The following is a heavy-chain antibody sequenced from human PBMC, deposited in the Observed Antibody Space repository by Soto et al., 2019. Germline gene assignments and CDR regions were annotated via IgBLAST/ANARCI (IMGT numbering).Heavy chain of an antibody. CDR2: INSDAETT. J-gene: IGHJ5*02. V-gene: IGHV3-11*01. D-gene: IGHD3-10*01. Sequence: QVQLVESGGGLVKPGGSLRLSCAASGFAFSDYYMNWIRQAPGKGLEWISYINSDAETTYYANSVKGRFTISRDNAKKSLYLQMNSLGADDTAVYYWAGGAKGGAYPLFAAWGQGTLVTVSS. CDR1: GFAFSDYY. CDR3: AGGAKGGAYPLFAA.